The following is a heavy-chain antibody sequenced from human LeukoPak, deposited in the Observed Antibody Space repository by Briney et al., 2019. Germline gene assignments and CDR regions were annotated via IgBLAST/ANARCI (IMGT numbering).Heavy chain of an antibody. CDR1: GGSISSYY. CDR2: IYYSGST. Sequence: SETLSLTCTVSGGSISSYYWSWIRQPPGKGLEWIGYIYYSGSTNYNPSLKSRVTISVDTSQNQFSLKLSSVTAADTAVYYCARLIRWYGMDVWGQGTTVTVSS. D-gene: IGHD4-23*01. J-gene: IGHJ6*02. V-gene: IGHV4-59*08. CDR3: ARLIRWYGMDV.